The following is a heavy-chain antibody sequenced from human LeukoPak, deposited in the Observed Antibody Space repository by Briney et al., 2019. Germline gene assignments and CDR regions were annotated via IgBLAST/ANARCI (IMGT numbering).Heavy chain of an antibody. D-gene: IGHD2-15*01. CDR2: ISWNSGSI. Sequence: GGSLRLSCAASGFTFDDYAMHWVRQAPGKGLEWVSGISWNSGSIGYADSVKGRFTISRDNAKNSLYLQMNSLRAEDMALYYCAKGAVVVAGGAFDIWGQGTMVTVSS. CDR1: GFTFDDYA. V-gene: IGHV3-9*03. J-gene: IGHJ3*02. CDR3: AKGAVVVAGGAFDI.